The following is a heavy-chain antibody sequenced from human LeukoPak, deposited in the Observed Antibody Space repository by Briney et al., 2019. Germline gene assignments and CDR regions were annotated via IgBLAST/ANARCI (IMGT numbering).Heavy chain of an antibody. CDR3: ARGTDIAAARFDY. CDR1: GGSISPYY. J-gene: IGHJ4*02. V-gene: IGHV4-59*01. CDR2: IHYSGST. D-gene: IGHD6-13*01. Sequence: KASGTLSLTCTVSGGSISPYYWSWIRQPPGEGLEWIGYIHYSGSTNYNPSLKSRVSMSVDTSKNQFSLKLNSVTAADTAVYYCARGTDIAAARFDYWGQGTLVTVSS.